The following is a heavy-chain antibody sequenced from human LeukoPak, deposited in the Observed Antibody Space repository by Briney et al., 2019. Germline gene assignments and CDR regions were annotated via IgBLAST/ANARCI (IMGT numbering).Heavy chain of an antibody. V-gene: IGHV3-23*01. CDR3: AKWGDYDVLTGYYVSDY. D-gene: IGHD3-9*01. Sequence: PGGSLRLSCAASGFTFSNYAMSWVRQAPGKGLEGVSVITGSGGNTYYADSVKGRFTISRDNSKNTVFLQMNSLRAEDTAVYYCAKWGDYDVLTGYYVSDYWGQGTLVTVSS. CDR1: GFTFSNYA. CDR2: ITGSGGNT. J-gene: IGHJ4*02.